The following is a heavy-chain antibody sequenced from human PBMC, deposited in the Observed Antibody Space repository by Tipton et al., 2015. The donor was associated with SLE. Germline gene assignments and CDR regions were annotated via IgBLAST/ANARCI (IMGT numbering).Heavy chain of an antibody. D-gene: IGHD2-21*01. CDR1: SGSVSTGPYY. V-gene: IGHV4-31*03. J-gene: IGHJ6*02. CDR3: ARGGNGGESNYYYYYGMDV. Sequence: LRLSCTVSSGSVSTGPYYWSWIRQHPGKGLEWIGYIYYSGTTFYNPSLRSRLVISVDTSKNQFSLRLSSVTAADTAVYYCARGGNGGESNYYYYYGMDVWGQGTTVTVSS. CDR2: IYYSGTT.